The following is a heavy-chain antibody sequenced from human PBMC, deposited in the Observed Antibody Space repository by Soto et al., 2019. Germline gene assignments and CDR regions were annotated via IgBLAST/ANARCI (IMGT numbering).Heavy chain of an antibody. D-gene: IGHD3-3*01. Sequence: EVQLLESGGGLVQPGGSLRLSCAASGFTFSSYAMSWVRQAPGKGLEWVSAISGSGGSTYYADSVKGRFTISRDNSKNTLYLQMNSLRAEDTAVYYCAKDGLWFLEGFWSGYYDYWGQGTLVTVSS. CDR1: GFTFSSYA. V-gene: IGHV3-23*01. J-gene: IGHJ4*02. CDR2: ISGSGGST. CDR3: AKDGLWFLEGFWSGYYDY.